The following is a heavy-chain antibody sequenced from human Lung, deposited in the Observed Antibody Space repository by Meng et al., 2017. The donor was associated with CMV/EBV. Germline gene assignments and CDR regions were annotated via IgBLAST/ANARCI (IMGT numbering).Heavy chain of an antibody. J-gene: IGHJ4*02. CDR3: ARVVTALWGYYFDY. CDR1: GGSISSSNW. CDR2: IYHSGST. D-gene: IGHD2-21*02. Sequence: QVQLKESGPGLVKPSGPPSLTCAAFGGSISSSNWWSWVRQPPGKGLEWIGEIYHSGSTNYNPSLKSRVTISVDKSKNQFSLKLSSVTAADTAVYYCARVVTALWGYYFDYWGQGTLVTVSS. V-gene: IGHV4-4*02.